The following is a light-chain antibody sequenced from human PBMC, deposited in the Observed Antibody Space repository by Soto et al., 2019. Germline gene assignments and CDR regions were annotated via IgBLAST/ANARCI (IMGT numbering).Light chain of an antibody. CDR1: QSLLYSDGNTY. J-gene: IGKJ5*01. CDR2: KVS. Sequence: DVVVPQSPLSLPVTLGQAASISCRSSQSLLYSDGNTYLSWFQQRPGQSPRRLIYKVSNRDSGVPDRFSGSGSGTDFTLKISRVEAEDVGVYYCMQGTHWPPNTFGQGTRLEI. V-gene: IGKV2-30*01. CDR3: MQGTHWPPNT.